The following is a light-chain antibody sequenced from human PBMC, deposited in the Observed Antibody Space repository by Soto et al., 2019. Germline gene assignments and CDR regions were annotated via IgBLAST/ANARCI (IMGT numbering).Light chain of an antibody. CDR2: GAS. CDR3: QQYGSSPVT. V-gene: IGKV3-20*01. Sequence: DIVLTQSPATLSVSPGGGATLSCRASQSVSSSYLAWYQQKPGQAARLLIYGASSRATGIPDRFSGSGSGTDFTLTISRLEPEDFAVYYCQQYGSSPVTFGQGTKVDIK. CDR1: QSVSSSY. J-gene: IGKJ2*01.